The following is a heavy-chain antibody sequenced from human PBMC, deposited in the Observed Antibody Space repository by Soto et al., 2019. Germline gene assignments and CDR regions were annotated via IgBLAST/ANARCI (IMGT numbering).Heavy chain of an antibody. CDR1: GFTFSDHY. Sequence: GGSLRLSCAASGFTFSDHYMDWVRQAPGKGLEWVGRTRNKANSYTTEYAASVKGRFTISRDDSKNSLYLQMNSLKTEDTAVYYCARANSSGWYAFDIWGQGTMVTVSS. CDR3: ARANSSGWYAFDI. D-gene: IGHD6-19*01. V-gene: IGHV3-72*01. J-gene: IGHJ3*02. CDR2: TRNKANSYTT.